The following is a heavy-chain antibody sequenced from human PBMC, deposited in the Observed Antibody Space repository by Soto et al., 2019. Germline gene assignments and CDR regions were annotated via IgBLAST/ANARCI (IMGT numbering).Heavy chain of an antibody. D-gene: IGHD6-13*01. V-gene: IGHV5-10-1*01. CDR2: IDPSDSNT. J-gene: IGHJ4*02. Sequence: GESLKISCKGSGYTFSSYWISWVRQMPGKGLEWMGRIDPSDSNTYYRPSLRGHVTISADRSTSTAYLQWSSLSASDTAMYYCARGRKGRCVAGNSYLFDSWGPRTLVTVS. CDR3: ARGRKGRCVAGNSYLFDS. CDR1: GYTFSSYW.